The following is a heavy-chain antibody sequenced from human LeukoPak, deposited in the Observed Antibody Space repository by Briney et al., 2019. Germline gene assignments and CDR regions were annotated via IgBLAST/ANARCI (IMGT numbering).Heavy chain of an antibody. CDR3: TRTRGTTVTTGYYYYGMDV. V-gene: IGHV3-73*01. CDR1: GFTFSGSA. Sequence: GGSLRLSCAASGFTFSGSAMHWVRQASGKGLEWVGRIRSKTNSYATAYAASVKGRFTISRDDSKNTAYLQMNSLKTEDTAVYYCTRTRGTTVTTGYYYYGMDVWGQGTTVTVSS. D-gene: IGHD4-17*01. CDR2: IRSKTNSYAT. J-gene: IGHJ6*02.